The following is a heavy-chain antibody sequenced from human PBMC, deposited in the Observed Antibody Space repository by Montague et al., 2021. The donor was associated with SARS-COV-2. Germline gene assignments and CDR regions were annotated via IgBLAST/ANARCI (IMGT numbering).Heavy chain of an antibody. J-gene: IGHJ4*02. CDR2: IYWDXYK. V-gene: IGHV2-5*02. CDR1: GFSLSTSGVG. Sequence: PALVKPTQTLTLXCTFSGFSLSTSGVGVGWIRQPPGKALEWLALIYWDXYKPYSPSLKSRLAITKDTSKNQVVLTMTNMDPVDTATYYCAHSYGDYLFDYWGQGTLVTVSS. CDR3: AHSYGDYLFDY. D-gene: IGHD4-17*01.